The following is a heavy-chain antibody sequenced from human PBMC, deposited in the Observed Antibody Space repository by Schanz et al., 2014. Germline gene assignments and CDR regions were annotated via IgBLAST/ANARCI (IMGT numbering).Heavy chain of an antibody. Sequence: EVQLVESGGGLVKPGGSLRLSCAASGFTFSAYAMTWVRQAPGKGLEWVSGISGSGASTYYADSVKGRFTISRDNSNKTVDLQMNSLRPEDTAVYYCARNRGSGGQNWYFDLWGRGTLVTVAS. CDR1: GFTFSAYA. CDR2: ISGSGAST. CDR3: ARNRGSGGQNWYFDL. J-gene: IGHJ2*01. V-gene: IGHV3-23*04. D-gene: IGHD1-26*01.